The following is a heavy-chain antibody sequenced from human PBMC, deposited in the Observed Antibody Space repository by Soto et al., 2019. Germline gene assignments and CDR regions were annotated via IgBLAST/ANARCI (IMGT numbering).Heavy chain of an antibody. J-gene: IGHJ3*02. V-gene: IGHV3-74*03. CDR1: GFTFSSYW. CDR3: ARVCLAATEYDAFDI. CDR2: IKSDGSST. D-gene: IGHD2-15*01. Sequence: GGSLRLSCAASGFTFSSYWMHWVRQAPGKGLVWVSRIKSDGSSTTYADSVKGRFTISRDNAKNTLYLQMNSLRAEDTAVYYCARVCLAATEYDAFDIWGQGTMVTVSS.